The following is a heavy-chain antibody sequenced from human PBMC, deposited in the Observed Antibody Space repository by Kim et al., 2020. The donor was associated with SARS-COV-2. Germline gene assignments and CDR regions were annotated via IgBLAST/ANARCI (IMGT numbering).Heavy chain of an antibody. CDR2: IGTAGDT. Sequence: GGSLRLSCAASGFTFSSYDMHWVRQAPGKGLEWVSAIGTAGDTYYQGSVKGRFTISRENAKNSLYLQMNSLRAGDTAVYYCARDRGYYDSSGYPKSARYYYYYGMDVWGQGTTVTVSS. CDR1: GFTFSSYD. D-gene: IGHD3-22*01. J-gene: IGHJ6*02. CDR3: ARDRGYYDSSGYPKSARYYYYYGMDV. V-gene: IGHV3-13*01.